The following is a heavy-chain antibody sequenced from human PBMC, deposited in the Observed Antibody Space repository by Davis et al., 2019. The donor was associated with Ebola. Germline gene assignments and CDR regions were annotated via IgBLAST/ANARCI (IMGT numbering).Heavy chain of an antibody. Sequence: GGSLRLSCAASGFTFYRYEMNWVRQAPGKGLEWVSYISGSATSTFYADSVKGRFTISRDHARDSLYLQMDSLRVEDTAIYYCARDAFSLSRYDTEDHWGQGTLVTVSS. J-gene: IGHJ4*02. D-gene: IGHD3-9*01. CDR2: ISGSATST. CDR3: ARDAFSLSRYDTEDH. V-gene: IGHV3-48*03. CDR1: GFTFYRYE.